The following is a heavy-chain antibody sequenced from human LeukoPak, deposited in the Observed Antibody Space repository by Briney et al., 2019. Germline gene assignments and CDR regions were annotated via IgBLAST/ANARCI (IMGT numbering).Heavy chain of an antibody. D-gene: IGHD3-9*01. CDR2: VTSYNGDT. J-gene: IGHJ5*02. CDR1: GYTFTGYY. V-gene: IGHV1-18*04. Sequence: ASVKVSCKASGYTFTGYYMHWVRQAPGQGLEWMGWVTSYNGDTNYAQKFQGRVTMSTDTSTSTAYMELRSLRFDDTAIYYCAKDWHILTGRNCFDPWGQGTLVTVSS. CDR3: AKDWHILTGRNCFDP.